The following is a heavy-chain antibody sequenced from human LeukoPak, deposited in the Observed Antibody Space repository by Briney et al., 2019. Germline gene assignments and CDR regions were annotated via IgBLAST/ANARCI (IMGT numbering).Heavy chain of an antibody. D-gene: IGHD3-22*01. J-gene: IGHJ3*02. V-gene: IGHV4-59*01. Sequence: SETLSLTCTVSGGSISNKYWSWIRQPPGKGLEWIGYIYYSGSTNYNPSLKSRVTILVDTSKNQFSLKLSSVTAADTAVYFCARARNYYDSSDYYYEGDAFDIWGQGTMVTVSS. CDR3: ARARNYYDSSDYYYEGDAFDI. CDR2: IYYSGST. CDR1: GGSISNKY.